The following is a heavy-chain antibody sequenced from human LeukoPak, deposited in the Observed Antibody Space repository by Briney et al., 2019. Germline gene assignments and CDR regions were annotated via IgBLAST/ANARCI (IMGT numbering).Heavy chain of an antibody. V-gene: IGHV3-66*01. Sequence: PGGSLRLSCAASGFTVSSNYINWVRQAPGKGLEWVSVFYCGCNTYYADSVKGRFTISRDNSKNTVYLQMNSLRAEDTAVYYCARDGAVAGHIKPYDYYYGMDVWGQGTTVTVSS. CDR3: ARDGAVAGHIKPYDYYYGMDV. CDR1: GFTVSSNY. J-gene: IGHJ6*02. CDR2: FYCGCNT. D-gene: IGHD6-13*01.